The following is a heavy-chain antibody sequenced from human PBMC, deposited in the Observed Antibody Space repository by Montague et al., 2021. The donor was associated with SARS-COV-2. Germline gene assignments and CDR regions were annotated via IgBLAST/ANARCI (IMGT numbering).Heavy chain of an antibody. J-gene: IGHJ4*02. CDR1: GFSLTTSRVG. CDR2: IYWDDDK. V-gene: IGHV2-5*02. D-gene: IGHD3-10*01. CDR3: AHRGVYGAGSYYDY. Sequence: PALVKPTQTLTLTCTFSGFSLTTSRVGVGWIRQPPGKPLEWLALIYWDDDKRYSPSLKSRLTITKDTSKNQVVLAITNMDPVDTATYFYAHRGVYGAGSYYDYWGQGTLVTVSS.